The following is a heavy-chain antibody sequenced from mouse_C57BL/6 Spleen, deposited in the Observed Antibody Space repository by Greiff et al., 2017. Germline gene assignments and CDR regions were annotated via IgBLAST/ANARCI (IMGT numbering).Heavy chain of an antibody. CDR1: GYTFTSYW. CDR2: IDPSDSET. CDR3: ARGGLITTVVATPFAY. D-gene: IGHD1-1*01. J-gene: IGHJ3*01. V-gene: IGHV1-52*01. Sequence: QVQLQQPGAELVRPGSSVKLSCKASGYTFTSYWMHWVKQRPIQGLEWIGNIDPSDSETHYNQKFKDKATLTVDKSSSAAYMQLSSLTSEDSAVYYCARGGLITTVVATPFAYWGQEALVTVSA.